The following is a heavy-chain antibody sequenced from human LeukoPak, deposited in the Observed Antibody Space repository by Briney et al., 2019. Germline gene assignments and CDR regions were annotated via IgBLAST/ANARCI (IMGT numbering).Heavy chain of an antibody. J-gene: IGHJ4*02. CDR2: IDWDDDK. V-gene: IGHV2-70*11. Sequence: SGPTLVNPTQTLTLTCTFSGFSRSTSGMCVNWIRQPPGKALEWLARIDWDDDKYFSTSLKTRLTISKDTSKNQVVLTMTNMDPVDTATYYCARTVEQWLVPRGFDYWGQGTLVTVSS. D-gene: IGHD6-19*01. CDR1: GFSRSTSGMC. CDR3: ARTVEQWLVPRGFDY.